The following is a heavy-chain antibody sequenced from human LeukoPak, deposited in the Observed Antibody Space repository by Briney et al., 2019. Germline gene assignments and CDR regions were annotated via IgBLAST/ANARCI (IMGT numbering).Heavy chain of an antibody. CDR2: IRSKAYGGTT. CDR1: GFTFGDYA. Sequence: GGSLRLSCTASGFTFGDYAMSWFRQAPGKGLEWVGFIRSKAYGGTTVYAASVKGRFTISRDDSKDTLYLQMNSLKTEDTAVYYCILAAAGPAYWGQGTLVTVSS. J-gene: IGHJ4*02. V-gene: IGHV3-49*03. D-gene: IGHD6-13*01. CDR3: ILAAAGPAY.